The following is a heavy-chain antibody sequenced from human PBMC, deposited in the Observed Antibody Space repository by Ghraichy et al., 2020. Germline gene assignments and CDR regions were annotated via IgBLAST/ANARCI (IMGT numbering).Heavy chain of an antibody. J-gene: IGHJ4*02. CDR3: ARSPVAAAGPGDFDY. CDR1: GYSFTRYW. CDR2: IYTGDFDT. D-gene: IGHD6-13*01. Sequence: GESLNISCKGSGYSFTRYWIGWVRQMSGKGLEWMGIIYTGDFDTRYSPSFQGQVTIPADKSISTAYLQWSSLKASDTAIYYCARSPVAAAGPGDFDYWGQGTLVTVSS. V-gene: IGHV5-51*01.